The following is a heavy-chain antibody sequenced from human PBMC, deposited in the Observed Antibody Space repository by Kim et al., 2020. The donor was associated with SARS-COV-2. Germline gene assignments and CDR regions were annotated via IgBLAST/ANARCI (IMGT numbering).Heavy chain of an antibody. J-gene: IGHJ4*02. D-gene: IGHD6-19*01. V-gene: IGHV3-30-3*01. CDR3: ARDVVAVAGTITFDY. CDR2: ISYDGSNK. Sequence: GGSLRLSCAASGFTFSSYAMHWVRQAPGKGLEWVAVISYDGSNKYYADSVKGRFTISRDNSKNTLYLQMNSLRAEDTAVYYCARDVVAVAGTITFDYWGQGTLVTVSS. CDR1: GFTFSSYA.